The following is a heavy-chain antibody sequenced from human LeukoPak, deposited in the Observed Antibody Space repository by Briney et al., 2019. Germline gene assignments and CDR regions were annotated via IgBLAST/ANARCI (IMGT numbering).Heavy chain of an antibody. Sequence: GGSLRLSCTVSGFTVSSNSMSWVRQASGKGLEWVGRIRSKANSYATAYAASVKGRFTISRDDSKNTAYLQMNSLKTEDTAVYYCTRGGYSGYDPRQDWGQGTLVTVSS. CDR3: TRGGYSGYDPRQD. CDR1: GFTVSSNS. V-gene: IGHV3-73*01. CDR2: IRSKANSYAT. J-gene: IGHJ4*02. D-gene: IGHD5-12*01.